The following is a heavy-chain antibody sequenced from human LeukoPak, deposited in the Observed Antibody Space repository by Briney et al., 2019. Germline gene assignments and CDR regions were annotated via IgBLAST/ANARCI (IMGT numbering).Heavy chain of an antibody. Sequence: PGGSLRLSCAASGFTFSNYWMTWVRQAPGIGLEWVANMKQDGSEKYYVDSVRGRFTISRHNSKNTLYLQMNSLRAEDTAVYYCARFQIYATHAFDIWGQGTMVTVSS. CDR1: GFTFSNYW. CDR2: MKQDGSEK. D-gene: IGHD5/OR15-5a*01. CDR3: ARFQIYATHAFDI. V-gene: IGHV3-7*05. J-gene: IGHJ3*02.